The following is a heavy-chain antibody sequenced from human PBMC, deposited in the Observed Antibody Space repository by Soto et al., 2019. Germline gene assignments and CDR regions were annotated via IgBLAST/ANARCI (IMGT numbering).Heavy chain of an antibody. D-gene: IGHD6-13*01. CDR1: GFTFINAW. V-gene: IGHV3-15*01. J-gene: IGHJ4*02. CDR3: TTGPIAAAGLDY. Sequence: PWRCLRLSWAVSGFTFINAWMILFRNAPSKWLEWVVRIKSKTDGGTTDYAAPVKGRFTISRDDSKNTLYLQMNSLKTEDTAVYYCTTGPIAAAGLDYWGQGTLVTVSS. CDR2: IKSKTDGGTT.